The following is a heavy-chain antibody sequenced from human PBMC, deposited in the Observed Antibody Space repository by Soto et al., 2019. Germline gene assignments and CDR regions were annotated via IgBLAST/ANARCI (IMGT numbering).Heavy chain of an antibody. CDR1: GFSFENYA. D-gene: IGHD3-3*01. CDR3: AKDSWAMFGVPAGEDYGMDV. CDR2: ISGSGGTT. V-gene: IGHV3-23*01. J-gene: IGHJ6*02. Sequence: GLLRLTCAASGFSFENYAVNWVGQAPGKGLESVSAISGSGGTTYYSDSVKGRFTISRDNSKNTVYLQMNDLRVEEAAEYVCAKDSWAMFGVPAGEDYGMDVWGQGTTVTGSS.